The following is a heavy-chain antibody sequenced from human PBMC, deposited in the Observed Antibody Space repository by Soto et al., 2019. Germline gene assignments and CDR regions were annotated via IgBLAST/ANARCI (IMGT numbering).Heavy chain of an antibody. CDR1: GGSISGTTYY. V-gene: IGHV4-39*01. Sequence: QLQLQESGPGLVKPSETLSLTCTVSGGSISGTTYYWGWIRQPPGKGLEWIGSIYYSGSTYYNPSLKSRVTMSVDTSKNQFSLNLSSLTAADTAVYYCARPWGDYGALPPFDYWGQGTLVTVSS. J-gene: IGHJ4*02. CDR3: ARPWGDYGALPPFDY. D-gene: IGHD4-17*01. CDR2: IYYSGST.